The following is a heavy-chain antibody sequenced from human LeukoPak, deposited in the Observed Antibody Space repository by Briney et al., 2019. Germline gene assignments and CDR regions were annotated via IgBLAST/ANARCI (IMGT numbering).Heavy chain of an antibody. CDR1: GFTFSNAW. CDR2: IKSKSDGWTT. Sequence: GGSLRLSCAASGFTFSNAWMTWVRQAAGEGLEWVVRIKSKSDGWTTDYAAPVKGRFTISRDDSKNTVYLQMNSLKTEDTAMFYCTTYTMGAFDSWGQGTLVTVSS. CDR3: TTYTMGAFDS. J-gene: IGHJ4*02. V-gene: IGHV3-15*01. D-gene: IGHD3-10*01.